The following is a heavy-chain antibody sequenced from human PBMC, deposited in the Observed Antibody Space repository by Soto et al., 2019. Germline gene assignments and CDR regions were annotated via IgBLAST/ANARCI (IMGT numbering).Heavy chain of an antibody. CDR3: ARSSVHIAAAGRLDL. CDR1: GFAFRSHA. CDR2: ISSDGATK. V-gene: IGHV3-30*14. D-gene: IGHD6-13*01. Sequence: GGSLRLSCTAYGFAFRSHAMQWVRQAPGKGLEWVAVISSDGATKYVADSLKGRLTISRDNFESTMSLQMNNLRPEDTALYYCARSSVHIAAAGRLDLWGPGTLVTVSS. J-gene: IGHJ5*02.